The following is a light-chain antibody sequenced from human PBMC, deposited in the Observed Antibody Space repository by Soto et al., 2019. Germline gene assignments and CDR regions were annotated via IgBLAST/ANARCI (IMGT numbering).Light chain of an antibody. Sequence: DIQMTQSPSTLSASVGDRVTITCRASQSISSWLAWYQQKPGKAPKLLIYAASNLQSGVPSRFSGSGSGTDFTLTITSLQPEDSATYYCLQHSSYPWTFGQGTKVEIK. CDR2: AAS. CDR3: LQHSSYPWT. J-gene: IGKJ1*01. CDR1: QSISSW. V-gene: IGKV1-5*01.